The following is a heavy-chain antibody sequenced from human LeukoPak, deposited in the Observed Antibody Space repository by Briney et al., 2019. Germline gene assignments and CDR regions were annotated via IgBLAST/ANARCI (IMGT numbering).Heavy chain of an antibody. CDR3: ARGHSSSWYDY. D-gene: IGHD6-13*01. CDR2: INPSGGST. CDR1: GYTFTSYY. V-gene: IGHV1-46*01. J-gene: IGHJ4*02. Sequence: ASVKVSCKASGYTFTSYYMHWVRQAPGQGLEWMGIINPSGGSTSYAQKFQGRVTMTTDTSTSTAYMELRSLRSDDTAVYYCARGHSSSWYDYWGQGTLVTVSS.